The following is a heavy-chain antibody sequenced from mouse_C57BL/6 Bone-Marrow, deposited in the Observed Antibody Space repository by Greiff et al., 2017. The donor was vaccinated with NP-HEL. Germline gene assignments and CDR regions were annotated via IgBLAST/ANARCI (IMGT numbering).Heavy chain of an antibody. CDR1: GYTFTDYY. J-gene: IGHJ3*01. CDR3: ARQFAD. V-gene: IGHV1-19*01. Sequence: EVQLQQSGPVLVKPGASVKMSCKASGYTFTDYYMNWVKQSPGKSLEWIGVINPSNGGTSYNQKFKGKATLTVDKSSSTSYMELNSLTSEDSAVYYCARQFADWGQGTLVTVSA. CDR2: INPSNGGT.